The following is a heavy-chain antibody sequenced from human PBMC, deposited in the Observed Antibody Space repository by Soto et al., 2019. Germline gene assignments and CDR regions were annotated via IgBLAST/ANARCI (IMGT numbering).Heavy chain of an antibody. V-gene: IGHV4-59*12. D-gene: IGHD3-10*01. CDR1: GGTISRYY. CDR3: ASTGYGSGSYYTDY. Sequence: ASETLSLTCTVSGGTISRYYWSWIRQPPWKGLEWIGYMYNTGSTVYNPSFKSRVTISVDTSKNQFSLKLSSVTAADTAVYYCASTGYGSGSYYTDYWGQGTLVTVSS. J-gene: IGHJ4*02. CDR2: MYNTGST.